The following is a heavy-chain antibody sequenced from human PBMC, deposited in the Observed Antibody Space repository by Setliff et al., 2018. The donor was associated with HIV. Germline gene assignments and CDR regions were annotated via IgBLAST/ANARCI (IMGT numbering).Heavy chain of an antibody. D-gene: IGHD3-10*01. V-gene: IGHV4-31*03. CDR2: IHYSGST. CDR3: ARDRRSGSLDAFDI. Sequence: SETLSLTCTVFGDSISSSGYYWSWIRQHPGKGLEWTGYIHYSGSTSFNQSLKSRVTISVDTSNNQFSLKLRSVTAADTAVYYCARDRRSGSLDAFDIWRHGTMVAVSS. J-gene: IGHJ3*02. CDR1: GDSISSSGYY.